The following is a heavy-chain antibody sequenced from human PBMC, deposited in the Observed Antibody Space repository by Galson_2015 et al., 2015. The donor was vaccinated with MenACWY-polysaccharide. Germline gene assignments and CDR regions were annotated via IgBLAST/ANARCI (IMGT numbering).Heavy chain of an antibody. V-gene: IGHV3-48*02. CDR3: ARDSGTAGADDF. D-gene: IGHD6-13*01. J-gene: IGHJ4*02. Sequence: KGRFTISRDNAGNSLYLQMNSLRNEDTALYYCARDSGTAGADDFWGQGTLVTVSS.